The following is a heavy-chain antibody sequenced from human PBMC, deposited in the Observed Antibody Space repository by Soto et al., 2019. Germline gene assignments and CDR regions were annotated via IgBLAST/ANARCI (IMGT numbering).Heavy chain of an antibody. CDR1: GGSISSGGYY. Sequence: SETLSLTCTVSGGSISSGGYYWGWIRQHPGKGLEWIGYIYYSGSTYYNPSLKSRVTISVDTSKNQFSLKLSSVTAADTAVYYCARSGYYDSSGLLESFYFDYWGQGTLVTVSS. CDR3: ARSGYYDSSGLLESFYFDY. D-gene: IGHD3-22*01. J-gene: IGHJ4*02. V-gene: IGHV4-31*03. CDR2: IYYSGST.